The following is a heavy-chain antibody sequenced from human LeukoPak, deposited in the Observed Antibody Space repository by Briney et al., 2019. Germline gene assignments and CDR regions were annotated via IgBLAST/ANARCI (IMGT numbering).Heavy chain of an antibody. D-gene: IGHD2-21*01. V-gene: IGHV1-2*02. CDR3: ARRQGNSLGAFDI. CDR2: INPNTSGT. CDR1: GYNFTGYY. J-gene: IGHJ3*02. Sequence: GASVKVSCKASGYNFTGYYLHWVRQAPGQGLEWMGWINPNTSGTNYAQKFQGRVTMTRDTSISTAYMELSRLRSDDTAMYYCARRQGNSLGAFDIWGQGTMITVSS.